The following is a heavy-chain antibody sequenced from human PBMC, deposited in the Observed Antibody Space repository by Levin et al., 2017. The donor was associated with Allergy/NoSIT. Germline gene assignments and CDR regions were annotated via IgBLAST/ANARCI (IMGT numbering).Heavy chain of an antibody. J-gene: IGHJ3*02. CDR2: VYYTGST. V-gene: IGHV4-59*01. CDR1: GGSISGYY. Sequence: PSETLSLTCTVSGGSISGYYWTWIRQPPGKGLEWIGYVYYTGSTNYTPSLKSRVTISLDTSKNQFSLNLSSVRTAETAIYYCARSTWGYAFDIWDQGTMVTVSS. D-gene: IGHD5/OR15-5a*01. CDR3: ARSTWGYAFDI.